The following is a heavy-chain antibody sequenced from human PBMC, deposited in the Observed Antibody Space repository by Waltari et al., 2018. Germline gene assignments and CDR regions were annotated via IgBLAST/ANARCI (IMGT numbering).Heavy chain of an antibody. CDR3: ASAPDYDYIWGSPFDY. J-gene: IGHJ4*02. Sequence: QVQLQESGPGLVKPSETLSLTCTVSGGSISSHYWSWIRQPPGKGLEWIGYIYYSGSTNYNPSLKSRVTISVDTSKNQFSLKLSSVTAADTAVYYCASAPDYDYIWGSPFDYWGQGTLVTVSS. V-gene: IGHV4-59*11. CDR2: IYYSGST. D-gene: IGHD3-16*01. CDR1: GGSISSHY.